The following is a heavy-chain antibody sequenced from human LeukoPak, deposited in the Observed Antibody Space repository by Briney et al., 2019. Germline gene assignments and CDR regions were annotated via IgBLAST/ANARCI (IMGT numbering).Heavy chain of an antibody. CDR3: ARALAAAGTYGDY. CDR1: GYTFTSYY. J-gene: IGHJ4*02. D-gene: IGHD6-13*01. Sequence: ASVKVSCKASGYTFTSYYMHWVRQATGQGLEWMGWMNPNSGNTGYAQKFQGRVTMARNTSISTAYMELSSLRSEDTAVYYCARALAAAGTYGDYWGQGTLVTVSS. V-gene: IGHV1-8*02. CDR2: MNPNSGNT.